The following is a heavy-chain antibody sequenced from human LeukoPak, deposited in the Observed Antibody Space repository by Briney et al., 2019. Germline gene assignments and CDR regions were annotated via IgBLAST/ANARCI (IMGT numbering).Heavy chain of an antibody. V-gene: IGHV4-39*07. Sequence: SETLSLTCTVSGGSISSSSYYWGWIRQPPGKGLGWIGSIYYSGSTYYNPSLKSRVTISVDTSKNQFSLKLSSVTAADTAVYYCARDPRRYCSGGSCYSYWGQGTLVTVSS. CDR3: ARDPRRYCSGGSCYSY. CDR2: IYYSGST. J-gene: IGHJ4*02. CDR1: GGSISSSSYY. D-gene: IGHD2-15*01.